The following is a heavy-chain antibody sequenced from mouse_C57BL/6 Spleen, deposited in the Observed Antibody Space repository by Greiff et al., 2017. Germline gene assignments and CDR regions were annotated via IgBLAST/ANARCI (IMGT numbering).Heavy chain of an antibody. CDR2: INPNNGGT. Sequence: EVQLQQSGPELVKPGASVKISCKASGYTFTDYYMNWVKQSPGKSLEWIGDINPNNGGTSYNQKFKGKATLTVDKSSSTAYMELRSLTSEDSAVYYCARSRFITTVVARGYFDYWGQGTTLTVSS. D-gene: IGHD1-1*01. CDR3: ARSRFITTVVARGYFDY. V-gene: IGHV1-26*01. J-gene: IGHJ2*01. CDR1: GYTFTDYY.